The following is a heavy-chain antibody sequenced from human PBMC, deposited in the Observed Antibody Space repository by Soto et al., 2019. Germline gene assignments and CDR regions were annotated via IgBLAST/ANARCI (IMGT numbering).Heavy chain of an antibody. D-gene: IGHD3-10*01. CDR3: AKTRRTGSGSYRVDYYGMDV. Sequence: GGSLRLSCAASGFTFDDYAMHWVRQAPGKGLEWVSLISWDGGSTYYADSVKGRFTISRDNSKNSLYLQMNSLRAEDTALYYCAKTRRTGSGSYRVDYYGMDVWGQGTTVTVSS. CDR2: ISWDGGST. J-gene: IGHJ6*02. V-gene: IGHV3-43D*03. CDR1: GFTFDDYA.